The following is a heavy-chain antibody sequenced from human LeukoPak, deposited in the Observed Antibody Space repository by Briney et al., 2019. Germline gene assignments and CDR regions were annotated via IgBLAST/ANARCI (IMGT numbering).Heavy chain of an antibody. J-gene: IGHJ4*02. V-gene: IGHV1-8*01. D-gene: IGHD1-26*01. Sequence: ASVKVSCRASGYTFTSYDINWVRQATGQGLEWMGWMNPNSGNTGYAQKFQGRVTMTRNTSINTAYMELSSLRSEDTAVYYCVVDSVGATNAFDCWGQGTLVTVSS. CDR1: GYTFTSYD. CDR2: MNPNSGNT. CDR3: VVDSVGATNAFDC.